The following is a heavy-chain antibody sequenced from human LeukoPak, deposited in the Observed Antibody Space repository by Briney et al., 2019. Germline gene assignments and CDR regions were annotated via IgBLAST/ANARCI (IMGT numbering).Heavy chain of an antibody. V-gene: IGHV3-30*03. D-gene: IGHD1-1*01. CDR2: ISYDGSNK. J-gene: IGHJ4*02. CDR3: ARAQLGFDY. Sequence: PGGSLRLSCAVSGFTFSDYYMNWIRQAPGKGLDWVAVISYDGSNKYYADSVKGRFTISRDNSKNTLYLQMNSLRAEDTAVYYCARAQLGFDYWGQGTLVTVSS. CDR1: GFTFSDYY.